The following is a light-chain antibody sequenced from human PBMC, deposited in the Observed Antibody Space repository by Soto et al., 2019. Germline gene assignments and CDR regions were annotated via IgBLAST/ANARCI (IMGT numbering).Light chain of an antibody. J-gene: IGKJ3*01. Sequence: DIQMTQSPSTLSASVGDRVTITCRASQSISSWLAWYQQKPGKAPKLLIYDASSLESGVPSRFSGSGSGTEFTLPISSLQPDDFATYYCQQYNSYSFRFTFGPGTKVDIK. CDR1: QSISSW. V-gene: IGKV1-5*01. CDR2: DAS. CDR3: QQYNSYSFRFT.